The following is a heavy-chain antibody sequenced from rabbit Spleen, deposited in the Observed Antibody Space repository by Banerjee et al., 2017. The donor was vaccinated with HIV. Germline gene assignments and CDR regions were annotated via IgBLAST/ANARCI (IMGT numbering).Heavy chain of an antibody. J-gene: IGHJ4*01. CDR2: IDTGDGSDDNT. CDR1: GFSFNRYYY. V-gene: IGHV1S40*01. D-gene: IGHD6-1*01. Sequence: QSLEESGGDLVKPGASLTLTCTASGFSFNRYYYICWVRQAPGKGLEWIGCIDTGDGSDDNTYYASWAKGRFTISKTSSTTVTLQVTSLTVADTAVHFCARGGYNGAGYALALWGQGTLVTVS. CDR3: ARGGYNGAGYALAL.